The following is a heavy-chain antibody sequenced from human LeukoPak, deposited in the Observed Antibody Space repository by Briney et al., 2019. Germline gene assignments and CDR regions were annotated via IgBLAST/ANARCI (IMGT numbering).Heavy chain of an antibody. D-gene: IGHD6-13*01. Sequence: GGSLRLSCAASGFTFSSYSMNWVRQAPGKGLEWVSSISSSSSYIYYADSVKGRFTISRDNAKNTLYLQMNSLRAEDTAVYYCARDGFSSSWAYYYYYYGMDVWGQGTTVTVSS. CDR1: GFTFSSYS. J-gene: IGHJ6*02. CDR3: ARDGFSSSWAYYYYYYGMDV. V-gene: IGHV3-21*01. CDR2: ISSSSSYI.